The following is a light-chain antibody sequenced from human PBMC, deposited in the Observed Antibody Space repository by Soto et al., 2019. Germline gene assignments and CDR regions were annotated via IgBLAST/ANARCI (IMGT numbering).Light chain of an antibody. V-gene: IGKV1-27*01. CDR3: QTHNSSPFT. CDR1: QGINNY. Sequence: DIQMTQSPSSLSASVGDRVTITCRASQGINNYLAWYQQKPGKVPKVLISATSSLQSGVPSRFSGSGSGTEFTLTINGLQPEDVATYYCQTHNSSPFTFGPGTKVDIK. J-gene: IGKJ3*01. CDR2: ATS.